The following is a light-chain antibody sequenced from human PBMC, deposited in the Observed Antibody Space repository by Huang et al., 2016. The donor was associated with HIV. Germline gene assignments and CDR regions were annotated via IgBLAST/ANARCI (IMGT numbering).Light chain of an antibody. CDR2: DTF. J-gene: IGKJ3*01. V-gene: IGKV3-11*01. CDR1: QSVSSN. CDR3: QLRNTWWGPT. Sequence: EIVVAQSPATLSLSPGVRATLSCRTSQSVSSNLAWYQQRPGQPPRLLIYDTFKRAVGVPARFSGSGSGTDFALTISSLEPEDFAIYYCQLRNTWWGPTFGPGTRVDVK.